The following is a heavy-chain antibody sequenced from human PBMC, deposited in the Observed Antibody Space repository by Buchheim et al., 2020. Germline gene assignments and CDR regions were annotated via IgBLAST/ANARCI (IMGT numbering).Heavy chain of an antibody. CDR3: ARDLDYGDPYYYYGMDV. CDR2: IWYDGSNK. D-gene: IGHD4-17*01. J-gene: IGHJ6*02. Sequence: QVQLVESGGGVVQPGRSLRLSCAASGFTFSSYGMHWVRQAPGKGLEWVAVIWYDGSNKYYADSVKGRFTISRDTSKNTLYLQMNSLRAEDTAVYYCARDLDYGDPYYYYGMDVWGQGTT. V-gene: IGHV3-33*01. CDR1: GFTFSSYG.